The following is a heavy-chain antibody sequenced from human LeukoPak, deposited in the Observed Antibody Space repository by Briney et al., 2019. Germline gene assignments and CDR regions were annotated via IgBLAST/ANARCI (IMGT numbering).Heavy chain of an antibody. D-gene: IGHD3-22*01. J-gene: IGHJ3*02. V-gene: IGHV1-46*01. Sequence: ASVKVSCKAFGYTFTSNYMHWVRQAPGQGPEWMGVISPSGGSTTYAQKFQGRVTLTRDMSTSTDYLELSSLRSEDTAVYYCARDRAPDSPSVAHLDAFDIWGQGTMVTVSS. CDR3: ARDRAPDSPSVAHLDAFDI. CDR1: GYTFTSNY. CDR2: ISPSGGST.